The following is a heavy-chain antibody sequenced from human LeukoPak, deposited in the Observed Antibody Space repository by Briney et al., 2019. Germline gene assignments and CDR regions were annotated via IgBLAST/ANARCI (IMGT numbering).Heavy chain of an antibody. Sequence: GGALRDSFVASGFTFSNYPMNWVRPAPGRGREWVSSLSGSGDSTYYADSVKGRFTISRDNFKNTLLLQMNSLRAEDTAVYYCAKGGAGYCSSTSCLYYFDYWGQGTLVTVST. CDR1: GFTFSNYP. V-gene: IGHV3-23*01. CDR3: AKGGAGYCSSTSCLYYFDY. CDR2: LSGSGDST. D-gene: IGHD2-2*01. J-gene: IGHJ4*02.